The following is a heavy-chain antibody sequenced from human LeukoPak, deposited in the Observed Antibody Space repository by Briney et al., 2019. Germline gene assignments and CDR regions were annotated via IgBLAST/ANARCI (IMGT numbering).Heavy chain of an antibody. J-gene: IGHJ4*02. CDR3: ARRDYYDSSGYSPLFDY. Sequence: GGSLGLSCAAAGFIFSSYAMSWVRQAPGQGLEWVSGMSGNGGPTYYGDSVKGRLTISRDHSKNPLYLQMNNLRVEDTAVYYCARRDYYDSSGYSPLFDYWGQGTLVTVSS. CDR2: MSGNGGPT. CDR1: GFIFSSYA. D-gene: IGHD3-22*01. V-gene: IGHV3-23*01.